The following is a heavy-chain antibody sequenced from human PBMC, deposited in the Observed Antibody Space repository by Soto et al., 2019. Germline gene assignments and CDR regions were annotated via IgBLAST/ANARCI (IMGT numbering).Heavy chain of an antibody. Sequence: GGSLRLSCAASGFTFSSYWMSWVRQAPGKGLEWVANIKQDGSEKYYVDSVKGRFTISRDNAKNSLYLQMNSLRAEDTAVYYCARSYYYGSSGYYFYLYWGQGTLVTVSS. V-gene: IGHV3-7*05. D-gene: IGHD3-22*01. CDR2: IKQDGSEK. CDR3: ARSYYYGSSGYYFYLY. CDR1: GFTFSSYW. J-gene: IGHJ4*02.